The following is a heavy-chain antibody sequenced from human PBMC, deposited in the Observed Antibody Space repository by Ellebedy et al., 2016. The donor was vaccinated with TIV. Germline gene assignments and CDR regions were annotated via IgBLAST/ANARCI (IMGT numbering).Heavy chain of an antibody. D-gene: IGHD3-10*01. V-gene: IGHV4-59*01. CDR2: IYYSGST. CDR1: GGSISSYY. J-gene: IGHJ4*02. CDR3: AIGGVRGVIPFDY. Sequence: SETLSLXXTVSGGSISSYYWSWIRQPPGKGLEWIGYIYYSGSTNYNPSLKSRVTISVDTSKNQFSLKLSSVTAADTAVYYCAIGGVRGVIPFDYWGQGTLVTVSS.